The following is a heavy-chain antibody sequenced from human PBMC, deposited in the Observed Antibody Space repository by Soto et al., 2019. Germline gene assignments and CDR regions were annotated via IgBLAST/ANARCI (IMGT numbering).Heavy chain of an antibody. D-gene: IGHD2-2*01. CDR3: ARDACSSTSCYSFDY. CDR1: GFTFSSYS. J-gene: IGHJ4*02. CDR2: ISSSSSYI. V-gene: IGHV3-21*01. Sequence: GGSLRLSCAASGFTFSSYSMNWVRQAPGKGLEWVSSISSSSSYIYYADSVKGRFTISRDNAKNSLYLQMNSLRAEDTAVYYCARDACSSTSCYSFDYWGQGTLVTVSS.